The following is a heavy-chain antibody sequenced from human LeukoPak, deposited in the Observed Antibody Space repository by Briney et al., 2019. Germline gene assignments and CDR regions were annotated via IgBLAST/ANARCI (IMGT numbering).Heavy chain of an antibody. V-gene: IGHV1-69*13. CDR3: ARDRHSVAVAGMPFYYPVVAFDI. Sequence: SVKVSCKASGGTFSSYAISWVRQAPGQGLEWMGGTIPIFGTANYAQKFQGRVTITADESTSTAYMELSSLRSEDTAVYYCARDRHSVAVAGMPFYYPVVAFDIWGQGTMVTVSS. CDR2: TIPIFGTA. CDR1: GGTFSSYA. D-gene: IGHD6-19*01. J-gene: IGHJ3*02.